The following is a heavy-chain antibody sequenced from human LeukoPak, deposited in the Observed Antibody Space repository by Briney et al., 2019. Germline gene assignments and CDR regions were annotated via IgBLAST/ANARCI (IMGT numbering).Heavy chain of an antibody. Sequence: GGSLRLSCAASGFSFSGAWLNWVRQAPGKGLEWVGRIKNGGATDYDAPVKGRFTISRDDPKATLYLQMNSLETEDTAIYFCTTVTHFYLGGQGILVTVSS. CDR3: TTVTHFYL. J-gene: IGHJ4*02. D-gene: IGHD2-15*01. CDR2: IKNGGAT. CDR1: GFSFSGAW. V-gene: IGHV3-15*01.